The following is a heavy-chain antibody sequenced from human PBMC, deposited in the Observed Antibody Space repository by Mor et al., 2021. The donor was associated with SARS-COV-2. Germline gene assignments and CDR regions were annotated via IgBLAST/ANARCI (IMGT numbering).Heavy chain of an antibody. V-gene: IGHV5-10-1*01. J-gene: IGHJ3*02. D-gene: IGHD3-22*01. Sequence: SYTNYSPSFQGHVTISADKSISTAYLQWSSLKASDTAMYYCARLVMGVVVVITRDDAFDIWGQGTMVTVSS. CDR2: SYT. CDR3: ARLVMGVVVVITRDDAFDI.